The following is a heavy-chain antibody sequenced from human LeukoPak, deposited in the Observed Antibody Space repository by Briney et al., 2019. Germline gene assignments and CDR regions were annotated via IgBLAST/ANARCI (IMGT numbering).Heavy chain of an antibody. J-gene: IGHJ4*02. V-gene: IGHV3-30-3*01. CDR3: AITSMSVAGTLDY. CDR2: ISDNGSNK. CDR1: GFTFSRYA. Sequence: GGSLRLSCAASGFTFSRYAMNWVRQAPGKGLEWVAVISDNGSNKYYADSVKGRFTISRDNSKNTLYLQMNSLRAEDTAVYYCAITSMSVAGTLDYWGQGTLVTVSS. D-gene: IGHD6-19*01.